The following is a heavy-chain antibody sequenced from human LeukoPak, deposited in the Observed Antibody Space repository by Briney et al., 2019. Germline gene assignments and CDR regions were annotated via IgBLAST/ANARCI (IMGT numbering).Heavy chain of an antibody. CDR1: GFTFSVYS. V-gene: IGHV3-48*02. CDR3: ARSVGGHFDY. Sequence: GGSLRLSCAASGFTFSVYSMNWVRQPPGMGLEWVSYITSNSTTIQYADSVKGRFTISRDNAKNSLSLQMNSLRDEDTAVYYCARSVGGHFDYWGQGMLVTVSS. D-gene: IGHD3-16*01. J-gene: IGHJ4*02. CDR2: ITSNSTTI.